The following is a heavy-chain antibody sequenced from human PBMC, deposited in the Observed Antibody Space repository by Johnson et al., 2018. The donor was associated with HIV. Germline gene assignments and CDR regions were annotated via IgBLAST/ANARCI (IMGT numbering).Heavy chain of an antibody. V-gene: IGHV3-30*03. Sequence: VQLVESGGGVVQPGRSLRLSCAASGFTFSTYGMHWVRQAPGKGLEWVAVISYDGSIQYYADSVKGRFTISRDNSKNTLYPQMNSLRAEDTAVYYCARDPRADAFDIWGQGTLVIVSS. CDR1: GFTFSTYG. CDR3: ARDPRADAFDI. J-gene: IGHJ3*02. CDR2: ISYDGSIQ.